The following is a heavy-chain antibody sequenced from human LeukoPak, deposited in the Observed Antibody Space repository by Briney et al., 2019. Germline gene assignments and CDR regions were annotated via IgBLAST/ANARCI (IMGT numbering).Heavy chain of an antibody. Sequence: PGGSLRLSCAASGFTFSSYAMHWVRQAPGKGLEWVAVISYDGSNKYYADSVKGRFTISRDNSKNTLYLQMNSLRAEDTAVYYCARAPPYSYGLRFDYWGQGTLVTVSS. V-gene: IGHV3-30*14. D-gene: IGHD5-18*01. CDR1: GFTFSSYA. CDR2: ISYDGSNK. J-gene: IGHJ4*02. CDR3: ARAPPYSYGLRFDY.